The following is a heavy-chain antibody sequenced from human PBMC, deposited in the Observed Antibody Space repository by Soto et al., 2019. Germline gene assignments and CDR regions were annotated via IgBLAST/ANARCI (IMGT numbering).Heavy chain of an antibody. V-gene: IGHV6-1*01. Sequence: SQTRSLTFAISGDSVSSNSSAWNCISQSPSRGLEWLGRTYYRSKWYNDYAVSVKSRITINPDTSKNQFSLQLNSVTPEDTAVYYCARGFIAVAGLDYWGQGTLVTVSS. CDR2: TYYRSKWYN. D-gene: IGHD6-19*01. CDR1: GDSVSSNSSA. J-gene: IGHJ4*02. CDR3: ARGFIAVAGLDY.